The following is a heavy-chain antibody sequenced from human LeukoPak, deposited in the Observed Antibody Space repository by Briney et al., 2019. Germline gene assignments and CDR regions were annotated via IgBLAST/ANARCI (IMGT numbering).Heavy chain of an antibody. Sequence: SETLSLTCAVYGGSFSGYYWSWIRQPPGKGLEWIGEINHSESTNYNPSLKSRVTISVDTSKNQFSLKLSSVTAADTAVYYCARRPGSGWYGRYFDLWGRGTLVTVSS. CDR1: GGSFSGYY. D-gene: IGHD6-19*01. CDR2: INHSEST. V-gene: IGHV4-34*01. J-gene: IGHJ2*01. CDR3: ARRPGSGWYGRYFDL.